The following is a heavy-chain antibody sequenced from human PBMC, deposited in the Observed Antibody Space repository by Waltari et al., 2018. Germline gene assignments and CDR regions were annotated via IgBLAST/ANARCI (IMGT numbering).Heavy chain of an antibody. J-gene: IGHJ5*02. CDR2: IWDTGRRE. Sequence: QVHLVESGGGVVQPGTSLRLSCAASGFIFGDYAMHWVRPAPGKGPRWGAIIWDTGRREIYADSVKGRVNVSRDNANSMLFLQRNSLRVEDTAVYFCAKGGYGYDFNFFDPWGQGTLVTVSS. V-gene: IGHV3-33*03. D-gene: IGHD5-12*01. CDR1: GFIFGDYA. CDR3: AKGGYGYDFNFFDP.